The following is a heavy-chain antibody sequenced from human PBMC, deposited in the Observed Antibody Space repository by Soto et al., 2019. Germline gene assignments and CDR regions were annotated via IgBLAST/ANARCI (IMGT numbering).Heavy chain of an antibody. D-gene: IGHD2-2*01. CDR1: GGSISSATYY. V-gene: IGHV4-39*01. CDR3: VRQATTSWSY. J-gene: IGHJ4*02. CDR2: IYYSGDT. Sequence: QLEMQASGPGLVRPSETLSLTCTVSGGSISSATYYWGWIRQPPGKGLEWIGSIYYSGDTYYSPSPTSRVTISLDTSMNQFSLRLTSVSAADTAMYYCVRQATTSWSYWGQGTLVTVSP.